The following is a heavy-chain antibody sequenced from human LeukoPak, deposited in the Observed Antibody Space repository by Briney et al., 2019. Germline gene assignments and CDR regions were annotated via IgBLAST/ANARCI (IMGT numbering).Heavy chain of an antibody. V-gene: IGHV3-48*04. J-gene: IGHJ1*01. CDR1: GFTFSSYS. CDR2: ISSSSSTI. CDR3: ARDRLLWFGESLGDFQH. Sequence: GGSLRLSCAASGFTFSSYSMNWVRQAPGKGLEWVSYISSSSSTIYYADSVKGRFTISRDNAKNSLYLQMNSLRAEDTAVYYCARDRLLWFGESLGDFQHWGQGTLVTVSS. D-gene: IGHD3-10*01.